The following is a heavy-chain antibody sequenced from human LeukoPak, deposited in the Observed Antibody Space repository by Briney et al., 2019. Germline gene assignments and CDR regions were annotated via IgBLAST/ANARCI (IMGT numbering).Heavy chain of an antibody. CDR3: ARVGYCSSTSCHYYFDS. Sequence: GGSLRLSCVGSGFTFNTYAMSWVRQAPGKGLGWVSSISGTSSYIYYADSVKGRLTISRDNAKNSLYLQMNSLRAEDTAVYYCARVGYCSSTSCHYYFDSWGQGTLVTVSS. CDR1: GFTFNTYA. D-gene: IGHD2-2*01. J-gene: IGHJ4*02. V-gene: IGHV3-21*01. CDR2: ISGTSSYI.